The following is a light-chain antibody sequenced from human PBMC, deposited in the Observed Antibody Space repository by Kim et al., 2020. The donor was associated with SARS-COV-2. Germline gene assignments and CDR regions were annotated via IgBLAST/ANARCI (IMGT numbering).Light chain of an antibody. J-gene: IGLJ3*02. V-gene: IGLV1-40*01. CDR1: SSNIGAGYD. CDR2: GNS. Sequence: QSVLTQPPSVSGAPGQRVTISCTGGSSNIGAGYDVHWYQQLPGTAPKLLIYGNSNRPSGVPDRFSGSKSGTSASLAITGLQAEDEADYYCQSYDSSLWVFGGGTQLTVL. CDR3: QSYDSSLWV.